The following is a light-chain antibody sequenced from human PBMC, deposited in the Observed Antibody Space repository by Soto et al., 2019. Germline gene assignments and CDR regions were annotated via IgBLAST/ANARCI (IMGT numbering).Light chain of an antibody. CDR3: SSYAGSNNFGV. J-gene: IGLJ1*01. V-gene: IGLV2-8*01. CDR1: SSDVGGYNY. Sequence: QSALTQPPSASGSPGQSVTISCTGSSSDVGGYNYVSWYQQHPGKVPKLIIYEVSKRPSGVPDRFSGSKSGHTASLTVSGLQAEDEADYYCSSYAGSNNFGVFGTGTKLTVL. CDR2: EVS.